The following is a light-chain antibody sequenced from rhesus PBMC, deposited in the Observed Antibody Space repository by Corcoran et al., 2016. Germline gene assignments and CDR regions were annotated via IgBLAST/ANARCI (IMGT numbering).Light chain of an antibody. CDR2: GAS. CDR3: QQFGNWPFT. CDR1: QSVSSK. Sequence: EVVMTQSPATLSLSPGERATLSCRASQSVSSKLAWYQQKPGQAPSLLIYGASTSATDIPDRFSGSGSGTDFTLTIISLEPEDFAVYYCQQFGNWPFTFGGGTKVEIK. J-gene: IGKJ4*01. V-gene: IGKV3-42*03.